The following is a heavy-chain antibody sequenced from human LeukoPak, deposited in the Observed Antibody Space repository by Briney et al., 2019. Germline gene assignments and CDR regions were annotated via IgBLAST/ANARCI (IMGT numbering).Heavy chain of an antibody. D-gene: IGHD3-22*01. CDR1: GGSIISSNYY. CDR3: ARDSMIVAPYGALDI. V-gene: IGHV4-39*07. Sequence: NSSETLSLTCTVSGGSIISSNYYWGWIRQPPGKGLERIGSMYYGGSTHYNPSLKSRVTISVDMSKNQFSLRLSSVTAADTAVYYCARDSMIVAPYGALDIWGQGTMVTVSS. CDR2: MYYGGST. J-gene: IGHJ3*02.